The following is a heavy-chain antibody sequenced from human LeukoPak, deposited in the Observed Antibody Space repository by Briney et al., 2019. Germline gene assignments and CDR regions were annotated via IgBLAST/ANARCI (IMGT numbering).Heavy chain of an antibody. Sequence: SVKVSCKASGGTFSSYAISWVRQAPGQGLEWMGGIIPIFGTANYAQKFQGRVTMTRDTSISTAYMELSRLRSDDTAVYYCARDQVGAARFDSWGQGTLVTVSP. V-gene: IGHV1-69*05. CDR1: GGTFSSYA. J-gene: IGHJ4*02. CDR2: IIPIFGTA. D-gene: IGHD2-15*01. CDR3: ARDQVGAARFDS.